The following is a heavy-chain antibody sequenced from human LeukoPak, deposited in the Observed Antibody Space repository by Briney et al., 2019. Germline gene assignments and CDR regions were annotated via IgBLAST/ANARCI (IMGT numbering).Heavy chain of an antibody. J-gene: IGHJ4*02. CDR2: INHSGST. D-gene: IGHD3-22*01. CDR3: ARKRDSSPPDDY. V-gene: IGHV4-34*01. Sequence: PSETLSLTCTVSGGSISSYYWSWIRQPPGKGLEWIGEINHSGSTNYNPSLKSRVTISVDTSKNQFSLKLSSVTAADTAVYYCARKRDSSPPDDYWGQGTLVTVSS. CDR1: GGSISSYY.